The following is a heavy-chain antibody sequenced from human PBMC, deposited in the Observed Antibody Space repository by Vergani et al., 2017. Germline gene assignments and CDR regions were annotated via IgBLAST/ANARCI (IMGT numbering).Heavy chain of an antibody. V-gene: IGHV4-59*01. D-gene: IGHD2-2*01. CDR2: ISYSGST. CDR3: ARGVVVPDAIHYDYDYYMAV. J-gene: IGHJ6*03. Sequence: QVQLQESGPGLVKPSETLSLTCTVSGGSISSYFWSWIRQPPGKGLEWIWNISYSGSTNYNPSLQSLVTISVDTSKTQFSLKLSSVPAADTAVYYCARGVVVPDAIHYDYDYYMAVWGKGTTVTVSS. CDR1: GGSISSYF.